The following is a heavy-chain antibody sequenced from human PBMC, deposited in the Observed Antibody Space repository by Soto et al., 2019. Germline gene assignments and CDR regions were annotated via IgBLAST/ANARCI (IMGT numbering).Heavy chain of an antibody. CDR3: ARGGYDYVWGSYRYTTAIYY. CDR2: INHSGST. D-gene: IGHD3-16*02. Sequence: QVQLQQWGAGLLKPSETLSLTCAVYGGSFSGYYWSWIRQPPGKGLEWIGEINHSGSTNYNPSLKSRVTISVATSKNQFSLKLSSVTAADTAVYYCARGGYDYVWGSYRYTTAIYYWGQGTLVTVSS. V-gene: IGHV4-34*01. CDR1: GGSFSGYY. J-gene: IGHJ4*02.